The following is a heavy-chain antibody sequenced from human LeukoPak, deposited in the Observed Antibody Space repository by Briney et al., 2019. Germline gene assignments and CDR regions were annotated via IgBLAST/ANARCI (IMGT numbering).Heavy chain of an antibody. CDR1: GFTLSDYY. CDR3: ATYRRAVYHGSRSDLFKY. D-gene: IGHD3-10*01. V-gene: IGHV3-11*01. J-gene: IGHJ4*02. CDR2: IGSSATTT. Sequence: GSLRLSCAASGFTLSDYYMTWIRQAPGKGLEWVSYIGSSATTTYYADSVKGRFTISRDNAKNSLYLQLNSLRAEDTAAYFCATYRRAVYHGSRSDLFKYWGQGTLVTVSS.